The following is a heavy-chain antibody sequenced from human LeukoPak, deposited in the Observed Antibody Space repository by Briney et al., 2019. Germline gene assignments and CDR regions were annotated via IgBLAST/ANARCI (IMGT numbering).Heavy chain of an antibody. CDR3: AGPNWGPPVY. V-gene: IGHV4-34*01. CDR1: GGSFSGYY. CDR2: INHSGSA. D-gene: IGHD7-27*01. Sequence: SETLSLTCAVYGGSFSGYYWSWIRQPPGKGLEWIGEINHSGSANYNPSLKSRVTISVDTSKNQFSLKLSSVTAADTAVYYCAGPNWGPPVYWGQGTLVTVSS. J-gene: IGHJ4*02.